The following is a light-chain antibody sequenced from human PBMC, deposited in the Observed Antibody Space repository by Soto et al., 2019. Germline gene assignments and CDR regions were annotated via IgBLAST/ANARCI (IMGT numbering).Light chain of an antibody. V-gene: IGKV3-20*01. J-gene: IGKJ3*01. CDR3: KQYGDSFT. CDR2: GAS. Sequence: EIQLTQSPDTLSLSPGERATLSCWASQSISSNYLAWYQQRPGQPPRLLIYGASSRASGIADRFSGSGSGTDFTLTISRLEPEDFAVDYCKQYGDSFTFGPGTKVDIK. CDR1: QSISSNY.